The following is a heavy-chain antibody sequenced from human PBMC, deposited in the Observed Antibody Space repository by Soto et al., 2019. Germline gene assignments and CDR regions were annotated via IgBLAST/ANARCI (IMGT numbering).Heavy chain of an antibody. D-gene: IGHD4-17*01. CDR3: ARTVTTPPFYYYYGMDV. V-gene: IGHV4-31*03. CDR1: GGSISSGGYY. J-gene: IGHJ6*02. Sequence: QVQLQESGPGLVKPSQTLSLTCTVSGGSISSGGYYWSWIRQHPGKGLEWIGYIYYSGSTYYTPSLKSRVTISVDTSKNQCSLKLSSVTAADTAVYYCARTVTTPPFYYYYGMDVWGQGTTVTVSS. CDR2: IYYSGST.